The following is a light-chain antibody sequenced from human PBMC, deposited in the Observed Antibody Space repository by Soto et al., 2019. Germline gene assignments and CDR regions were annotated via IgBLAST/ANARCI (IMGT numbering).Light chain of an antibody. CDR3: AAWDHSLSAWV. CDR1: SSNIGGNY. Sequence: QLVLTQPPSASGTPGQRVTISCSGSSSNIGGNYVYWYQQLPGTAPKLLISRSNQRPSGVPDRFSGSKSGTSASLAISGLRSEDEADYYCAAWDHSLSAWVFGGGTNLTVL. V-gene: IGLV1-47*01. J-gene: IGLJ3*02. CDR2: RSN.